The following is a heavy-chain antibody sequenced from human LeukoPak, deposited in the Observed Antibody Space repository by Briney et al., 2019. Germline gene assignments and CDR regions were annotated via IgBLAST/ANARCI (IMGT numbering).Heavy chain of an antibody. J-gene: IGHJ6*02. CDR2: ISGSGGST. V-gene: IGHV3-23*01. D-gene: IGHD2-15*01. CDR1: GFTFSSYA. Sequence: GGSLRLSCAASGFTFSSYAMSWVRQAPGKGLKWVSAISGSGGSTYYADSVKGRFTIPRDNSKNTLYLQMNSLRAEDTAVYYCAKGPPRVVVSGPYYYGMDVWGQGTTVTVSS. CDR3: AKGPPRVVVSGPYYYGMDV.